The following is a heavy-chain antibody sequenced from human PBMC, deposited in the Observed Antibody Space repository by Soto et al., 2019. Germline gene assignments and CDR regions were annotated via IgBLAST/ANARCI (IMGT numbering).Heavy chain of an antibody. CDR3: AVGGNYYDSSGYDY. CDR1: GFTFTSPA. Sequence: SVKVSFKASGFTFTSPAVQWVRQARGQRLEWIGWIVVGSGNTNYAQKFQERVTITRDMSTSTAYMELSSLRSEDTAVYYCAVGGNYYDSSGYDYWGQGTLVTVSS. J-gene: IGHJ4*02. V-gene: IGHV1-58*01. D-gene: IGHD3-22*01. CDR2: IVVGSGNT.